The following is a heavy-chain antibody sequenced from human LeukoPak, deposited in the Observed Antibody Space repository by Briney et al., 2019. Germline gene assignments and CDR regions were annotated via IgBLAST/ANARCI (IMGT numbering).Heavy chain of an antibody. CDR3: ARGGIMITFGGVIEPANY. J-gene: IGHJ4*02. CDR2: INPNSGGT. CDR1: GYTFTGYY. Sequence: RASVKVSCKASGYTFTGYYMHWVRQAPGQGLEWMGWINPNSGGTNYAQKFQGRVTMTRDTSISTAYMELSRLRSDDTAVYYCARGGIMITFGGVIEPANYWGQGTLVTVSS. V-gene: IGHV1-2*02. D-gene: IGHD3-16*01.